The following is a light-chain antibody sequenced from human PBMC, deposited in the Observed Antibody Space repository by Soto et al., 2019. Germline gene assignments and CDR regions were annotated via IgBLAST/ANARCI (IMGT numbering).Light chain of an antibody. CDR1: SNDVGGYDY. Sequence: QSALTQPRSVSGSHGQSVTISCTGTSNDVGGYDYVSWYQQYPGKAPTYILYDVTKQPSAVPDRFSGSKSGNTASLTISGLQADDEADYYCCSYAGNYTFFGGGTKVTVL. J-gene: IGLJ2*01. V-gene: IGLV2-11*01. CDR3: CSYAGNYTF. CDR2: DVT.